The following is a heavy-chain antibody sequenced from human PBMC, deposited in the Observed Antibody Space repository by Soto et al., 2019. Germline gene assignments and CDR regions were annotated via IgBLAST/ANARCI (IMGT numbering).Heavy chain of an antibody. V-gene: IGHV3-21*01. J-gene: IGHJ4*02. Sequence: PGGSLRLSCAAFGFTFSNAWINWVRQAPGKGLEWVSYISSSSSYIYYADSVKGRFTISRDNAKNSLYLQMNSLRAEDTAVYYCARDYVDIVATIDYWGQGTLVTVSS. CDR3: ARDYVDIVATIDY. CDR2: ISSSSSYI. D-gene: IGHD5-12*01. CDR1: GFTFSNAW.